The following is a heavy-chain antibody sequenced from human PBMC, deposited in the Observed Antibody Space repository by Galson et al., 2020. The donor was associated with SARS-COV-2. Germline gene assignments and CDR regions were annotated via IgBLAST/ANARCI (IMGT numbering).Heavy chain of an antibody. Sequence: ASVKVSCKTSGYTFIDYYINWVRQAPAQGLEWMGWINPNSGGTKFAQMFQGRITMTTDTSITTVYMELSSLTSDDTAIYYCTRGHFDFWSGELDYWGQGTLLTVSS. CDR3: TRGHFDFWSGELDY. CDR1: GYTFIDYY. J-gene: IGHJ4*02. D-gene: IGHD3-3*01. V-gene: IGHV1-2*02. CDR2: INPNSGGT.